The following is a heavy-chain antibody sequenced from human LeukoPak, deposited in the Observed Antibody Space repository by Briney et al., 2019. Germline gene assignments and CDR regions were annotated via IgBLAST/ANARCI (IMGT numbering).Heavy chain of an antibody. CDR2: ISAYNGNT. J-gene: IGHJ6*03. CDR1: GYTFTSYG. D-gene: IGHD2-2*01. V-gene: IGHV1-18*01. Sequence: ASVKISCKASGYTFTSYGISWVRQAPGQGLEWMGWISAYNGNTNYAQKLQGRVTMTTDTSTSTAYMELRSLRSDGTAVYYCARYHVVPASMGMDVWGKGTTVTVSS. CDR3: ARYHVVPASMGMDV.